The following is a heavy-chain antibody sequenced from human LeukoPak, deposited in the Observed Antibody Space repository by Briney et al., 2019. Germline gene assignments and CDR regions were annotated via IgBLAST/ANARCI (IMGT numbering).Heavy chain of an antibody. J-gene: IGHJ5*02. V-gene: IGHV3-7*01. D-gene: IGHD3-10*01. Sequence: GGSLRLSCVASGFTFRNYWMNWVRQAPGKGLEWVANIKEDGSEKDYVDSVKGRFTISRDNTKNSLYLQMNSLRAEDTAVYYCARVGLGVGSGRKASGFDPWGQGTLVTVSS. CDR1: GFTFRNYW. CDR3: ARVGLGVGSGRKASGFDP. CDR2: IKEDGSEK.